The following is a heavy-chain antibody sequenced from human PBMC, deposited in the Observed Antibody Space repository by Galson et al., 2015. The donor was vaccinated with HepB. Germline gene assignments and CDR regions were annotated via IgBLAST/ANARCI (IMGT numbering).Heavy chain of an antibody. CDR1: GFTFSSYA. V-gene: IGHV3-30-3*01. CDR2: ISYDGSNK. D-gene: IGHD2-2*01. J-gene: IGHJ4*02. Sequence: YLRLAGAASGFTFSSYARHWVRQAPGEGLEWGAVISYDGSNKYYADSVKGRFTISRDNSKNTLYLQMNSLRAEDTAVYYCARGVSIVVVPAAMSSFDYWGQGTLVTVSS. CDR3: ARGVSIVVVPAAMSSFDY.